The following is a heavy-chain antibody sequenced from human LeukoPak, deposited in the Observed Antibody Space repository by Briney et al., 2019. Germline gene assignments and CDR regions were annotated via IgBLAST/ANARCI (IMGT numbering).Heavy chain of an antibody. CDR1: GFTFSDYY. CDR3: ARDLADGYYYDSSGWAFDI. J-gene: IGHJ3*02. V-gene: IGHV3-11*01. CDR2: ISSSGSTI. D-gene: IGHD3-22*01. Sequence: GGSLRLSCIASGFTFSDYYMSWIRQAPGKGLEWVAYISSSGSTIYYADSVKGRFTVSRDNAKTSLYLQMNSLTVDDTAIYFCARDLADGYYYDSSGWAFDIWGQGTMVTVSS.